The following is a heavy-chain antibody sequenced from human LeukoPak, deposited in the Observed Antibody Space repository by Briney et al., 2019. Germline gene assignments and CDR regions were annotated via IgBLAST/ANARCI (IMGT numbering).Heavy chain of an antibody. J-gene: IGHJ4*02. CDR3: ASVDLYSSGWYRPDY. Sequence: GGSLRLSCAASGFTFSSYGMHWVRQAPGKGLEWVAVIWYDGSNKYYADSVKGRFTISRDNSKNTLYLQMNSLRAEDTAVYYCASVDLYSSGWYRPDYWGQGTLVTVSS. V-gene: IGHV3-33*01. CDR1: GFTFSSYG. CDR2: IWYDGSNK. D-gene: IGHD6-19*01.